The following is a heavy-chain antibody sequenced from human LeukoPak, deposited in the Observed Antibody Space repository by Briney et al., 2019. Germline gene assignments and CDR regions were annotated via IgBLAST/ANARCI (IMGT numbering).Heavy chain of an antibody. J-gene: IGHJ4*02. D-gene: IGHD3-16*01. CDR1: GGSISSYY. V-gene: IGHV4-59*08. Sequence: SETLSLTCTVSGGSISSYYWSWIRQPPGRGLEWIGYIYYSGSTNYNPSLKSRVTISVDTSKNQFSLKPSSVTAADTAVYYCARGWGYFDYWGQGTLVTVSS. CDR3: ARGWGYFDY. CDR2: IYYSGST.